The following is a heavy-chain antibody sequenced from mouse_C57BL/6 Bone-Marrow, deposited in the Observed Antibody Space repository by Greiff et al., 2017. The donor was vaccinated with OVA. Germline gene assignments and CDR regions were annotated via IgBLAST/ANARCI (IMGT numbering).Heavy chain of an antibody. V-gene: IGHV5-4*01. CDR3: ARASYYYVYYFYY. CDR2: ISDGGSHT. Sequence: EVQLVESGGGLVKPGGSLKLSCAASGFTFSSYAMSWVRQTPEKRLAWVATISDGGSHTYYPDNVKGRFTISRDNAKNNLYLQMSHLKSEDTAMYYCARASYYYVYYFYYWGQGTTLTVSS. D-gene: IGHD1-1*01. J-gene: IGHJ2*01. CDR1: GFTFSSYA.